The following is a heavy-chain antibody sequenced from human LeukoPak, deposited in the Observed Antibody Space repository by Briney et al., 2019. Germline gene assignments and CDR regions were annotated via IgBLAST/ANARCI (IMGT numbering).Heavy chain of an antibody. Sequence: SETLSLTCTVSGGSISSYYWSWIRQPPGKGLEWIGYIYYSGSTNYNPSLKSPVTISVDTSKNQFSLKLSSVTAADTAVYYCARPMVRGVIDAFDIWGQGTMVTVSS. CDR3: ARPMVRGVIDAFDI. V-gene: IGHV4-59*01. CDR1: GGSISSYY. CDR2: IYYSGST. D-gene: IGHD3-10*01. J-gene: IGHJ3*02.